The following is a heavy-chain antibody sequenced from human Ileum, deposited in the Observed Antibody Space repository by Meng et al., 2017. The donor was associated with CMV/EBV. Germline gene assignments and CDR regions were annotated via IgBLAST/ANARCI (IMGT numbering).Heavy chain of an antibody. Sequence: QVHLQEVGAGRPKPSGPLFLMCAGYGGSFSEYHWSWIRQPPGKGLEWIGEINHGGSSNYNPSLKSRVTISVDRSRNQVSLKLTSVTAADTAVYYCARASPQRRFLSYWGQGTLVTVSS. D-gene: IGHD3-3*01. CDR1: GGSFSEYH. V-gene: IGHV4-34*01. CDR3: ARASPQRRFLSY. J-gene: IGHJ4*02. CDR2: INHGGSS.